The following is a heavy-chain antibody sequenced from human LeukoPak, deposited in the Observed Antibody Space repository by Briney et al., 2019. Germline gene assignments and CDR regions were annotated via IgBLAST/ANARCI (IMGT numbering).Heavy chain of an antibody. V-gene: IGHV3-74*01. D-gene: IGHD5-18*01. CDR1: GFTFTTHW. CDR2: IKPDGSDT. CDR3: AKASPYSYGSEDYYFDY. Sequence: PGGSLRLSCGASGFTFTTHWIHWVRQAPGKGLVWVSRIKPDGSDTNYADSVKGRFTISRDNSKNTLYLQMNSLRAEDTAVYYCAKASPYSYGSEDYYFDYWGQGTLVTVSS. J-gene: IGHJ4*02.